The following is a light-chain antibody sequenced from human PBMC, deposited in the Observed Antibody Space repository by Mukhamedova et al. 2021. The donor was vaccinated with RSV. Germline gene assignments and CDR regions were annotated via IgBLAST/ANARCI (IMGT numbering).Light chain of an antibody. CDR3: QHSYGCRWT. CDR2: AAS. V-gene: IGKV1-39*01. J-gene: IGKJ1*01. Sequence: WYQRRVHGRAPNLLIYAASTLHTGVPSRFSGSGSGTDFSLTIAGLEPEDFATYYCQHSYGCRWTVGQGTRVEVK.